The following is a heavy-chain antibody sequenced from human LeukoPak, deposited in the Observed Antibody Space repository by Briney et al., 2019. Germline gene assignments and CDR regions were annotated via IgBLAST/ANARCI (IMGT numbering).Heavy chain of an antibody. CDR1: GGSITTYY. CDR2: VHSSGST. CDR3: AALRQWLVILDY. Sequence: SETLSLTCTVSGGSITTYYWSWIRQPPGKGLEWNGYVHSSGSTNCTPSPKSRVTISVDPSKNQFSLKLSSVPAADTAVYYCAALRQWLVILDYWGQGALVTVSS. D-gene: IGHD6-19*01. J-gene: IGHJ4*02. V-gene: IGHV4-59*01.